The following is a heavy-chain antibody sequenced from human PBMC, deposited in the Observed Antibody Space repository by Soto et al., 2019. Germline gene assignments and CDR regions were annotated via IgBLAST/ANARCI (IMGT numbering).Heavy chain of an antibody. Sequence: SETLSLTCTVSDDSVSSGRYYWSWIRQPPGKGLEWIGYIHYSGSTNYNPSLKSRVTISVDTSKNQFSLKVTSVTAADTAVYYCARMYRSSWCEFDYWGQGTLVTV. CDR3: ARMYRSSWCEFDY. J-gene: IGHJ4*02. CDR2: IHYSGST. CDR1: DDSVSSGRYY. D-gene: IGHD6-13*01. V-gene: IGHV4-61*01.